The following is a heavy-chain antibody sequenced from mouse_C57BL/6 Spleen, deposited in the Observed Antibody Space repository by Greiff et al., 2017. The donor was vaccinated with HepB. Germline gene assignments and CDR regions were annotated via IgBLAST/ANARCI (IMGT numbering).Heavy chain of an antibody. V-gene: IGHV5-9-1*02. CDR3: TRYSDYCAMDY. CDR1: GFTFSSYS. D-gene: IGHD2-12*01. J-gene: IGHJ4*01. Sequence: EVKLMESGEGLVKPGGSLKLSCAASGFTFSSYSMSWVRQTPEKRLEWVAYISTGGDYIYYADTVKGRFTISRDNARNTQYLQMSSLKSEDTAMYYCTRYSDYCAMDYWGQGTSVTVSS. CDR2: ISTGGDYI.